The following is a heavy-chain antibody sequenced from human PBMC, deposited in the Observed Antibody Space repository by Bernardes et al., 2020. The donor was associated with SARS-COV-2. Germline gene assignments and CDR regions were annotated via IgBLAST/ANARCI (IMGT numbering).Heavy chain of an antibody. CDR2: IRGSGCSR. D-gene: IGHD3-22*01. Sequence: GGSLRLSCAASGSTFSSYAMSWVRQAPGMGLEWVSPIRGSGCSRYYADSVKGRFTISRDNSKNTLYLQMNSLRAEDTAVYYCAKSPQITMIVVVIHWYFDLWGRGTLVTVSS. J-gene: IGHJ2*01. CDR3: AKSPQITMIVVVIHWYFDL. V-gene: IGHV3-23*01. CDR1: GSTFSSYA.